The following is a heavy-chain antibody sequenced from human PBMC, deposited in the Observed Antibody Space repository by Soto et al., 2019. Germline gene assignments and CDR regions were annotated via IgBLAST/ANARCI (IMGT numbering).Heavy chain of an antibody. CDR1: GYSFTSYW. CDR3: ARRSALQLWSRDAFDI. D-gene: IGHD5-18*01. CDR2: IYPGDSDT. V-gene: IGHV5-51*01. J-gene: IGHJ3*02. Sequence: GESLKISCKGSGYSFTSYWIGWVRQMPGKGLEWMGIIYPGDSDTRYSPSFQGQVTISADKSISTAYLQWSSLKASDTAMYYCARRSALQLWSRDAFDIWGQGTMVTVSS.